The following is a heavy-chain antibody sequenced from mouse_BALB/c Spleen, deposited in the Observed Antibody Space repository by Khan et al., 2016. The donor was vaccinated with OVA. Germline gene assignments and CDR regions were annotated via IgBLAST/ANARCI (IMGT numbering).Heavy chain of an antibody. CDR1: GFTFSSYS. Sequence: EVNLVESGGDSVKPGGSLKLSCAASGFTFSSYSMSWVRQTPDKRLEWVATMSSGGDYTYYTDSLKGRFIISRDNAKKTLYLQMSNVRSEDTTMYYCASHLSGSFAYWGQGTLVTVSA. D-gene: IGHD4-1*01. CDR2: MSSGGDYT. V-gene: IGHV5-6*01. J-gene: IGHJ3*01. CDR3: ASHLSGSFAY.